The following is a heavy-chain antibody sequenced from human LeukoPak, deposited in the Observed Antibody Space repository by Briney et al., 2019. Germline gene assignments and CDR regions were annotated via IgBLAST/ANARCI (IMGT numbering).Heavy chain of an antibody. CDR2: MYTSGSS. V-gene: IGHV4-4*07. D-gene: IGHD4-17*01. CDR3: ARENDYGDYVDY. CDR1: GGSISSYY. J-gene: IGHJ4*02. Sequence: SETLSLTCTVSGGSISSYYYSWIRQPAGKGLEWIGRMYTSGSSNYNPSLKGRLTMSVDTSKNQFSLKLSSVTAADTAVYYCARENDYGDYVDYWGQGTLVTVSS.